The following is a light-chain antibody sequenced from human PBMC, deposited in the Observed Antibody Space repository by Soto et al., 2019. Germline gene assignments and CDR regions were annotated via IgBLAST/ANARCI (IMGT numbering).Light chain of an antibody. CDR3: SSYTSSSTFVV. J-gene: IGLJ1*01. CDR1: SSDVGSYNR. CDR2: EVS. V-gene: IGLV2-18*02. Sequence: QSAPTQPPSVSGSPGQSVTISCTGTSSDVGSYNRVSWYQQPPGTAPKLMIYEVSNRPSGVPDRFSGSKSGNTASLTISGLQAEDEADYYCSSYTSSSTFVVFGTGTKLTVL.